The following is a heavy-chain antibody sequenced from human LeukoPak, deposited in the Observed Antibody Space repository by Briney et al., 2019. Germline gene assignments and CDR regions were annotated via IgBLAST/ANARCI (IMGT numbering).Heavy chain of an antibody. CDR3: ARDAEESSGWTFDY. CDR1: GFTFSRYW. D-gene: IGHD6-19*01. CDR2: LKSDGTFI. Sequence: GGSLRLSSEASGFTFSRYWMYWARQAPGKRLEWVSRLKSDGTFISYAESVRGRFTISRDNAKNTLFLEMNSLRVDDTAIYYCARDAEESSGWTFDYWGQGTLVTVSS. J-gene: IGHJ4*02. V-gene: IGHV3-74*01.